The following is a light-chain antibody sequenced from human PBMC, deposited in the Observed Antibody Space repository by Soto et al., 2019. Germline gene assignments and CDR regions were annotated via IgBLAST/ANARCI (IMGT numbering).Light chain of an antibody. V-gene: IGKV3-15*01. CDR1: QSVSTN. CDR2: GAS. Sequence: EIVMTPSPATLSVSPGERGTLSCRASQSVSTNLAWYQQKPGQGPRLLIYGASTRATGIPARFSGSGSGTEFTLTISRLLSEDFAVYYCQQYNNWPRTFGGGTKVDIK. CDR3: QQYNNWPRT. J-gene: IGKJ4*01.